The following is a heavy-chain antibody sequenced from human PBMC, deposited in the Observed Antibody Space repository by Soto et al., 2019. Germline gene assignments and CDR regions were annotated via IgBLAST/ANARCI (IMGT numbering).Heavy chain of an antibody. D-gene: IGHD6-13*01. J-gene: IGHJ5*02. Sequence: QVQLVQSGAEVKKPGASVKVSCKASGYTFTSYEINWVRQATGQGLEWMGWMNPNSGSTGYAQKFQGRVTLTRNTSISTAYMELSSLRSEDTAVYYCARAKRSSWYNGFDPWGQGTRVTVSS. CDR3: ARAKRSSWYNGFDP. CDR1: GYTFTSYE. CDR2: MNPNSGST. V-gene: IGHV1-8*01.